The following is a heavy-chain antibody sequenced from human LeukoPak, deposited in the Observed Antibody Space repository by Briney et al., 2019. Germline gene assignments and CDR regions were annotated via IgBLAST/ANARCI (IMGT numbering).Heavy chain of an antibody. CDR2: INSDGSSK. CDR3: ARALGSGWVYFL. V-gene: IGHV3-74*01. Sequence: GGSLRLSCAASGFTFSSYWMHWVRQAPGKGLVWVSGINSDGSSKSYADSVKGRFTISRDNAKNTLYLQMNSLRVEDTAVYYCARALGSGWVYFLGGQGTLVTVSS. CDR1: GFTFSSYW. J-gene: IGHJ4*02. D-gene: IGHD3-10*01.